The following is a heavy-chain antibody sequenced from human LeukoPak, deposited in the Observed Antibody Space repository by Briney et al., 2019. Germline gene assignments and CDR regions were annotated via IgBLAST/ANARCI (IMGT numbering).Heavy chain of an antibody. J-gene: IGHJ4*02. CDR1: GFTFSNYA. D-gene: IGHD4-17*01. CDR2: ISSNGGST. Sequence: GGSLRLSCAASGFTFSNYAMHWVRQAPGKGLEYVSAISSNGGSTYYANSVKGRFTISRDNSKNTLYLQMGSLRAEDMAVYYCARGPTVTTTFDYWGQGTLVTVSS. V-gene: IGHV3-64*01. CDR3: ARGPTVTTTFDY.